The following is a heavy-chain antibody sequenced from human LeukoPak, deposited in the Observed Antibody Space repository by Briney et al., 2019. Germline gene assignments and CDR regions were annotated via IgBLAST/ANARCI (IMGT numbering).Heavy chain of an antibody. Sequence: GGSLRLSCAASGFTFSSYWMSWVRQAPGRGLEWVANVQQNGRETHYVDSVKGRFTISRDNAKNSLYLQMNSLRAEDTAVYYCAREELSYWGQGTLVTVSS. CDR3: AREELSY. CDR1: GFTFSSYW. D-gene: IGHD1-26*01. J-gene: IGHJ4*02. CDR2: VQQNGRET. V-gene: IGHV3-7*01.